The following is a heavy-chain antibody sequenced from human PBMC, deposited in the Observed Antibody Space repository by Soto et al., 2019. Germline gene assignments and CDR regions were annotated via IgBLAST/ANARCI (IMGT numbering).Heavy chain of an antibody. Sequence: PGGSLRLSCAASGFTFGNYGMHLVRQAPGKGLEWVAVIWFDGNKQHYADSVKGRFTISRDNSKNTLYVQMTSLRAEDTAVYYCARGLQSLFDYWGQGTLVTVSS. V-gene: IGHV3-33*01. J-gene: IGHJ4*02. CDR3: ARGLQSLFDY. CDR2: IWFDGNKQ. CDR1: GFTFGNYG.